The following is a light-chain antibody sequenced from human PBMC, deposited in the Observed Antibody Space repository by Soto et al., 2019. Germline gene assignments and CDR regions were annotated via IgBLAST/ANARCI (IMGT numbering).Light chain of an antibody. Sequence: QSVLTQPPSTSGTPGQRVTISCSGSSSNIGSNTVNWYQQLPGTAPKLLIYRDNQRPSGVPDRFSGSKSGTSASLAICGLQSEDEADYYCAAWDGSLKGYVFGTGTKVTVL. CDR1: SSNIGSNT. CDR3: AAWDGSLKGYV. J-gene: IGLJ1*01. CDR2: RDN. V-gene: IGLV1-44*01.